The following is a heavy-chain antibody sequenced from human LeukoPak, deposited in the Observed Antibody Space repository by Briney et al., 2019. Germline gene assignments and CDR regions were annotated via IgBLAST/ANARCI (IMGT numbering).Heavy chain of an antibody. CDR2: IKQDGSEK. J-gene: IGHJ4*02. V-gene: IGHV3-7*01. CDR3: ARGDGYHIY. Sequence: PGGSLRLSCAASGVTLSPWWMTWVRQAPGKGLEWVANIKQDGSEKYYVDSVKGRFTISRDNAKNSLYLQMNSLRAEDTAVYYCARGDGYHIYWGQGTPVTVSS. CDR1: GVTLSPWW. D-gene: IGHD5-18*01.